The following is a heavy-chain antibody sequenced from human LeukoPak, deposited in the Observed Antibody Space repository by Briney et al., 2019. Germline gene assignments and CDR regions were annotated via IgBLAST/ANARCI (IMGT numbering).Heavy chain of an antibody. D-gene: IGHD4-17*01. Sequence: GGSLRLSCAASGFTFSSYAMSWVRQAPGKGLEWVSVIYSGGGTYYADSVKGRFTISRDNSKNTLYLQMNSLRAEDTAVYYCAKGSDDYGDYRPYYFDYWGQGTLVTVSS. CDR3: AKGSDDYGDYRPYYFDY. J-gene: IGHJ4*02. V-gene: IGHV3-23*03. CDR2: IYSGGGT. CDR1: GFTFSSYA.